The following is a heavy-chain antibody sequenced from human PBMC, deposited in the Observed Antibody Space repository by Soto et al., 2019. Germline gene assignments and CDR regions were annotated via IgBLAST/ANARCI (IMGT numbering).Heavy chain of an antibody. CDR2: INPNSGGT. J-gene: IGHJ4*02. CDR3: ARAEVDTAMVTRDYFDY. CDR1: GYTFTGYY. V-gene: IGHV1-2*04. Sequence: GASVKVSCKASGYTFTGYYMHWVRQAPGQGLEWMGWINPNSGGTNYAQKFQGWVTMTRDTSISTAYMELSRLRSDDTAVYYCARAEVDTAMVTRDYFDYWGQGTLVTVSS. D-gene: IGHD5-18*01.